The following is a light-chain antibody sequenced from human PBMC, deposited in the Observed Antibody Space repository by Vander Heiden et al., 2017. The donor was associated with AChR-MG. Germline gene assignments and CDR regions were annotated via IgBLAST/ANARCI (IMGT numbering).Light chain of an antibody. CDR1: RGSSDSNY. V-gene: IGLV6-57*02. CDR2: EDN. Sequence: NFMLTTPHPAYESPGKTVVNSGTGSRGSSDSNYVQWCQQRPGSAPTTVIDEDNQRPSGVTDRFSGSIDSSSNSASLTISGLKTEDEADDYCQSYDSSTHWVFGGGTTLTVL. CDR3: QSYDSSTHWV. J-gene: IGLJ3*02.